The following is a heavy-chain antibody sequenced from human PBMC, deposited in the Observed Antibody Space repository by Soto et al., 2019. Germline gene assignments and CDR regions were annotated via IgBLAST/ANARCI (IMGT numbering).Heavy chain of an antibody. CDR1: GGTFSSYS. D-gene: IGHD3-3*01. Sequence: QVQLVQSGAEVKEPGSSVKVSCKASGGTFSSYSISWVRQAPGQGLEWMGVSIPILGTPQYARKFQGRVTITADESTTTAYMELSRLRSDDTAVYYCATRLSISGVVMSWFDPWGRGSLVTVSS. V-gene: IGHV1-69*01. CDR3: ATRLSISGVVMSWFDP. J-gene: IGHJ5*01. CDR2: SIPILGTP.